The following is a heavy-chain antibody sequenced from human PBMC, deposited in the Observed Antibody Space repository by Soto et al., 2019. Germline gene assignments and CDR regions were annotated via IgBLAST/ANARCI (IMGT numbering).Heavy chain of an antibody. J-gene: IGHJ6*02. CDR1: GGSFSGYY. D-gene: IGHD3-22*01. CDR2: INHSGST. V-gene: IGHV4-34*01. Sequence: SETLSLTCAVYGGSFSGYYWSWIRQPPGKGLEWIGEINHSGSTNYNPSLESRVTISVDTSKNQFSLKLSSVTAADTAVYYCARVTQYYYDSSGYYSNMYYYYGMDVWGQGTTVTVSS. CDR3: ARVTQYYYDSSGYYSNMYYYYGMDV.